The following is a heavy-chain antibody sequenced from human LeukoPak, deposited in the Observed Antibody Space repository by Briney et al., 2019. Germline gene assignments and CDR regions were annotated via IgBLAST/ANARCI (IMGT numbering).Heavy chain of an antibody. J-gene: IGHJ6*02. CDR3: AKGGVLYYYYGMDV. Sequence: QPGGSLRLSCAASGFTFSSYAMSWVRQAPGKGLEWVSAISGSGGSTYYADSVKGRFTISRDNSKNTLYLQMNSLRAEDTAVYYCAKGGVLYYYYGMDVWGQGTTVTVSS. V-gene: IGHV3-23*01. CDR1: GFTFSSYA. CDR2: ISGSGGST. D-gene: IGHD3-10*01.